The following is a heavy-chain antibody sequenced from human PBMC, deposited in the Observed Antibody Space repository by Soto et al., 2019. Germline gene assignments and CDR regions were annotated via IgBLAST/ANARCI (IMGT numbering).Heavy chain of an antibody. J-gene: IGHJ5*02. Sequence: GSLRLSCAASGFTVSSNYMSWVRQAPGKGLEWVSVIYSGGTTYYADSVKGRFTISRDNSKNTLYLQMNSLRAEDTAVYYCARMGDSSDHGGRLAPGGQGSLVTFS. V-gene: IGHV3-66*01. CDR2: IYSGGTT. CDR1: GFTVSSNY. D-gene: IGHD3-22*01. CDR3: ARMGDSSDHGGRLAP.